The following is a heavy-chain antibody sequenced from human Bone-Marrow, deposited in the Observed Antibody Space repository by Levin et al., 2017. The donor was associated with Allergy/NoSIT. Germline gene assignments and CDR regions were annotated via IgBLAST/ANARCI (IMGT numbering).Heavy chain of an antibody. V-gene: IGHV1-8*01. Sequence: ASVKVSCKASGYTFTSYDINWVRQATGQGLEWMGWMNPNSGNTGSAQKLQGRVTMTRNTSISTAYMEVSSLRSEDTAVYYCARAASDRKYYDFWIGFYSHCDALEVWGQGTTVTVS. CDR2: MNPNSGNT. D-gene: IGHD3-3*01. CDR1: GYTFTSYD. CDR3: ARAASDRKYYDFWIGFYSHCDALEV. J-gene: IGHJ6*02.